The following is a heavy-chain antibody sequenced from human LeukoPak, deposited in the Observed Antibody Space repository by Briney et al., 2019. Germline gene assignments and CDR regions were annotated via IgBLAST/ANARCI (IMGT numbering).Heavy chain of an antibody. D-gene: IGHD3-22*01. V-gene: IGHV1-46*01. J-gene: IGHJ4*02. Sequence: GAPVKVSCKASGYTFTSYYMQWVREAPGQGLEWMGIINPSGGSTTYAQKFQGRVTMTRDTSTSTVYMELSSLRSEDTAVYYCARGGTDYYDSSGYAGYWGQGNLVTVSS. CDR3: ARGGTDYYDSSGYAGY. CDR1: GYTFTSYY. CDR2: INPSGGST.